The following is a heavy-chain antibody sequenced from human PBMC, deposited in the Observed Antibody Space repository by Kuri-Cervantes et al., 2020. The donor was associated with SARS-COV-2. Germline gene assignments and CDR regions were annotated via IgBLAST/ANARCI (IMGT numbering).Heavy chain of an antibody. D-gene: IGHD4-17*01. CDR3: TRLYGDYVGYFDY. V-gene: IGHV3-64*01. Sequence: GESLKISCAASGFTFSSYAMHWVRQAPGKGLEYVSAISSNGGSTYYANSVKGRFTISRDDSKSIAYLQMNSLKTEDTAVYYCTRLYGDYVGYFDYWGQGTLVTVSS. CDR1: GFTFSSYA. CDR2: ISSNGGST. J-gene: IGHJ4*02.